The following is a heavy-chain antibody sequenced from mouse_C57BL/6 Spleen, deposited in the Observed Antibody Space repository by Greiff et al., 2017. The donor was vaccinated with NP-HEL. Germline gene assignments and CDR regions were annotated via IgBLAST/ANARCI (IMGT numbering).Heavy chain of an antibody. CDR3: ARLGIVEGGKDYFDY. CDR2: IDPSDSYT. Sequence: QVQLQQPGAELVKPGASVKLSCKASGYTFTSYWMQWVKQRPGQGLEWIGEIDPSDSYTNYNQKFKGTATLTVDTSSSTAYMQLSSLTSEDSAVYYCARLGIVEGGKDYFDYWGQGTTLTVSS. D-gene: IGHD1-1*02. CDR1: GYTFTSYW. J-gene: IGHJ2*01. V-gene: IGHV1-50*01.